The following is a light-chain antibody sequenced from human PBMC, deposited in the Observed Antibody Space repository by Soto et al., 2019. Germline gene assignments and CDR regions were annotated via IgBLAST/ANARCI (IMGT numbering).Light chain of an antibody. Sequence: EIVLTQSPATLSLSPGERATLSCRASQSVSSYLAWYQQKPGQAPRLLIYDASNRATGIPARFSGSGSGTDFTLTIRSLEPEDCAVYYCQQRSNWPPFTFGPGTKVDIK. CDR3: QQRSNWPPFT. CDR1: QSVSSY. CDR2: DAS. V-gene: IGKV3-11*01. J-gene: IGKJ3*01.